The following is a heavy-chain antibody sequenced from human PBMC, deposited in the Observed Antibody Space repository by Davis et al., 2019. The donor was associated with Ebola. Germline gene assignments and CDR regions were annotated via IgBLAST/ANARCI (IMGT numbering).Heavy chain of an antibody. V-gene: IGHV3-33*01. CDR1: GFTFSSYG. J-gene: IGHJ4*02. CDR3: TSEVQV. Sequence: GESLKISCAASGFTFSSYGMHWVRQAPGKGLEWVAVIWYDGTKRYYADSVKGRFTISRDNNTLFLQMDRLRVEDTAVYYCTSEVQVWGQGTLVTVSS. CDR2: IWYDGTKR.